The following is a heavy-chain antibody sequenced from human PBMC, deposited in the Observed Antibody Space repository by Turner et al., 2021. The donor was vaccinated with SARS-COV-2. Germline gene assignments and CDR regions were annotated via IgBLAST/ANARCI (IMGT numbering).Heavy chain of an antibody. V-gene: IGHV3-21*01. CDR3: ARDPGYSGYDYWQNTEFFDY. CDR2: ISSSRSYI. D-gene: IGHD5-12*01. Sequence: EVQLVEYGGGLVKPGGSLRLSCEASGFTFSSYSMNWVRQAPGKGLEWVSSISSSRSYISYADSVKGRFTISRDNAKNSLYLQMNSLRAEDTAVYYCARDPGYSGYDYWQNTEFFDYWGQGTLVTVSS. J-gene: IGHJ4*02. CDR1: GFTFSSYS.